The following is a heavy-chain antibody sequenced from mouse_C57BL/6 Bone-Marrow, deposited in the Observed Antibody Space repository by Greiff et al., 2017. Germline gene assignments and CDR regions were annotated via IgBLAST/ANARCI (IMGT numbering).Heavy chain of an antibody. D-gene: IGHD2-2*01. CDR3: ARFVWLRRRKAAGYFDY. J-gene: IGHJ2*01. CDR1: GYTFTSYW. V-gene: IGHV1-69*01. CDR2: IDPSDSYT. Sequence: QVQLQQPGAELVMPGASVKLSCKASGYTFTSYWMHWVKQRPGQGLEWIGEIDPSDSYTNYNQKFKGKSTLTVDKSSSTAYMQLSSLTSEDSAVYYCARFVWLRRRKAAGYFDYWGQGTTLTVSS.